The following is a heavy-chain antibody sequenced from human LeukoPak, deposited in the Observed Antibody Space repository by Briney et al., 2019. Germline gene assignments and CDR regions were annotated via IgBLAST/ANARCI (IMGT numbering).Heavy chain of an antibody. CDR3: AAVGGSYSGEFDY. J-gene: IGHJ4*02. Sequence: SVKVSCKASGFTFTSSAVQWVRQARGQRLEWMGWIVVGSGNTNYAQKFQERVTITRDMSTSTAYMELSSLRSEDTAVYYCAAVGGSYSGEFDYWGQETLVTVSS. V-gene: IGHV1-58*01. D-gene: IGHD1-26*01. CDR2: IVVGSGNT. CDR1: GFTFTSSA.